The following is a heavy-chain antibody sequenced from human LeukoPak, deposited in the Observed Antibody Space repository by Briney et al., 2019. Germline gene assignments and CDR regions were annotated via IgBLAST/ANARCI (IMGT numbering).Heavy chain of an antibody. CDR1: GGTFSSYA. V-gene: IGHV1-69*13. Sequence: SVKVSCKASGGTFSSYAISWVRQAPGQGLEWMGGIIPIFGTANYAQKFQGRVTITADESTSTAYMELSGLRSEDTAVYYCAGTFGGSVAGTFDYWGQGTLVTVSS. D-gene: IGHD6-19*01. J-gene: IGHJ4*02. CDR3: AGTFGGSVAGTFDY. CDR2: IIPIFGTA.